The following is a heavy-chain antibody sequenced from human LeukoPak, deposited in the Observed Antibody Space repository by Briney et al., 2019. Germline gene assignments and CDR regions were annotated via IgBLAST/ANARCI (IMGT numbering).Heavy chain of an antibody. J-gene: IGHJ4*02. V-gene: IGHV4-39*01. CDR2: IYYSGST. D-gene: IGHD2-15*01. CDR3: ARRWLGYCSGGSCRVDY. Sequence: PSETLSLTCTVSGGSISCSSYYWGWIRQPPGKGLEWIGSIYYSGSTYYNPSLKSRVTISVDTSKNQFSLKLSSVTAADTAVYYCARRWLGYCSGGSCRVDYWGQGTLVTVSS. CDR1: GGSISCSSYY.